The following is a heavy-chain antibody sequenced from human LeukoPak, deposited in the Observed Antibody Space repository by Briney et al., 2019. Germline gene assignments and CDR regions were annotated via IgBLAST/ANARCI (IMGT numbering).Heavy chain of an antibody. CDR1: VFTFSSEA. Sequence: GGSLRLSCAASVFTFSSEAMSWVGQAAGKGVEWVSAISGSGGSTYYADSVKGRFTISRDNSKNTLYLQMNSLRAEDTAVYYCPRHPQPAVAGAGGYGMDVWGQGTTVTVSS. D-gene: IGHD6-19*01. CDR3: PRHPQPAVAGAGGYGMDV. J-gene: IGHJ6*02. CDR2: ISGSGGST. V-gene: IGHV3-23*01.